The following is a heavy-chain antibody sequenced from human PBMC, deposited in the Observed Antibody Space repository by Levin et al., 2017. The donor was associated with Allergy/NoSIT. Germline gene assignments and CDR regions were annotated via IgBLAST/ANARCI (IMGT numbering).Heavy chain of an antibody. Sequence: PGESLKISCQASGYSFTSFWFGWVRQRPGKGLEWMGLIFPRDSDTRVSPSFQGQIIMSVDKSISPAYLQWTSLKASDSAMYYCARRDSDGSNSFDYWGQGTLVTVSP. CDR2: IFPRDSDT. CDR1: GYSFTSFW. V-gene: IGHV5-51*01. CDR3: ARRDSDGSNSFDY. D-gene: IGHD4-23*01. J-gene: IGHJ4*02.